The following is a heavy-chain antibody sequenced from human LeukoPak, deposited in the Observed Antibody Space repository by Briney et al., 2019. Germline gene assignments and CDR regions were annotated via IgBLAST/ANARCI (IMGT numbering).Heavy chain of an antibody. Sequence: SETLSLTCTVSGVSISSSNSYWGWMRQPPGKGREGIGSIYYSGNTYDNAALKSQVSISIDTSKNPFSLRLTSVTAADTAVYYCARQTGSGLFILPGGQGTLVTVSS. J-gene: IGHJ4*02. V-gene: IGHV4-39*01. CDR3: ARQTGSGLFILP. CDR2: IYYSGNT. D-gene: IGHD3/OR15-3a*01. CDR1: GVSISSSNSY.